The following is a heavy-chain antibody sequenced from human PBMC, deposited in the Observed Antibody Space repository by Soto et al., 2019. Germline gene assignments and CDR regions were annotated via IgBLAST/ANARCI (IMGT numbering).Heavy chain of an antibody. Sequence: EVQLVESGGGLVQPGGSLRLSCAASGFIFSSYDMNWVRQAPGKGLEWVSYISSGSGNILYADSVKGRFTISRDNAKNSLYLQMNSLRDEDTAVYYCARTYGTGSLNWFDPWGQGTLVTVSS. CDR1: GFIFSSYD. D-gene: IGHD3-10*01. J-gene: IGHJ5*02. CDR2: ISSGSGNI. V-gene: IGHV3-48*02. CDR3: ARTYGTGSLNWFDP.